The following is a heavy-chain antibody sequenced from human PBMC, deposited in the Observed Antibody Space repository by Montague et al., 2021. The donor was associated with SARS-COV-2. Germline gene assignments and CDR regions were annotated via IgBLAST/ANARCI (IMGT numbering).Heavy chain of an antibody. V-gene: IGHV4-34*01. CDR1: DGSVSAYF. J-gene: IGHJ6*02. Sequence: SETLSLTCDFSDGSVSAYFWSWVRQLPGKGLEWIGQVDRSGTAHNSPSLQSRLPLSVARSNNQVSLNLTSVTATDTATYFCARGRDSGTYFGTKYYFQYGLDVWGQGTTVTVSS. CDR3: ARGRDSGTYFGTKYYFQYGLDV. D-gene: IGHD3-10*01. CDR2: VDRSGTA.